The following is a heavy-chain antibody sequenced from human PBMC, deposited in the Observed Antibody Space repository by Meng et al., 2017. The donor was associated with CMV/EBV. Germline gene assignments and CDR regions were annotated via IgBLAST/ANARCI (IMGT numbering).Heavy chain of an antibody. V-gene: IGHV3-23*01. CDR2: FSYKSDSK. J-gene: IGHJ4*02. D-gene: IGHD6-19*01. CDR1: FSFSNYA. CDR3: AKRALGSQYSDGWYISH. Sequence: FSFSNYAMSWVRQAPGKGLEWVAGFSYKSDSKSYADYVKGRFTVSRDNSKNTLFLQMNSLRAEDTALYYCAKRALGSQYSDGWYISHWGQGTLVTVSS.